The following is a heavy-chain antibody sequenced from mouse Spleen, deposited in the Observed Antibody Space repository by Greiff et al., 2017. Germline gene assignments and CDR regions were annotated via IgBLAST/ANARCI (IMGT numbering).Heavy chain of an antibody. CDR1: GFNIKDYY. CDR2: IDPENGDT. J-gene: IGHJ1*01. Sequence: VQLQQSGAELVRSGASVKLSCTASGFNIKDYYMHWVKQRPEQGLEWIGWIDPENGDTEYAPKFQGKATMTADTSSNTAYLQLSSLTSEDTAVYYCNAYGNYPYWYFDVGGAGTTVTVSS. CDR3: NAYGNYPYWYFDV. D-gene: IGHD2-10*02. V-gene: IGHV14-4*02.